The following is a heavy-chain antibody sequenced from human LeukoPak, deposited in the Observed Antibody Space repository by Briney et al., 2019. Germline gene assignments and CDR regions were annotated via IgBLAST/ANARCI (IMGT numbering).Heavy chain of an antibody. D-gene: IGHD3-22*01. J-gene: IGHJ4*02. CDR2: ISGSGGST. V-gene: IGHV3-23*01. CDR3: AKLPMIVVVINTFDY. CDR1: GFTFSSYA. Sequence: PGGSLRLSCAASGFTFSSYAMSWVRQAPGKGLEWVSAISGSGGSTYYADSVKGRFTISRDNSKNTLYLQMNSLRAEDTAVYYCAKLPMIVVVINTFDYWGQGTLVTVSS.